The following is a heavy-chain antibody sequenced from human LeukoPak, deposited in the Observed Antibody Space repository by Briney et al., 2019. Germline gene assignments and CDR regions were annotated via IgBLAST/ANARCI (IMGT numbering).Heavy chain of an antibody. CDR1: GGSISSYF. J-gene: IGHJ4*02. D-gene: IGHD3-22*01. V-gene: IGHV4-4*07. CDR3: ARDAKSYYDSSGYSEFDY. CDR2: ISASGSN. Sequence: SETLSLTCIVSGGSISSYFWSWIRQPAGEGLEWIGRISASGSNNYNPSLKSLVTLSVDTSKDQFSLRLSSVTAADTAVYYCARDAKSYYDSSGYSEFDYWGQGTLVTVSS.